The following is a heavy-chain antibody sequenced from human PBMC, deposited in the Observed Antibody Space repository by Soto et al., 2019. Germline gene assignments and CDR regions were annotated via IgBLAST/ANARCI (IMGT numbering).Heavy chain of an antibody. CDR3: ARDLYYDFWSGYYKGAYYYGMDV. J-gene: IGHJ6*02. D-gene: IGHD3-3*01. CDR2: IWYDGSNK. CDR1: GFTFSSYG. V-gene: IGHV3-33*01. Sequence: PGGSLRLSCAASGFTFSSYGMHWVRQAPGKGLEWVAVIWYDGSNKYYADSVKGRFTISRDNSKNTLYLQMNSLRAEDTAVYYCARDLYYDFWSGYYKGAYYYGMDVWGQGTTVTVSS.